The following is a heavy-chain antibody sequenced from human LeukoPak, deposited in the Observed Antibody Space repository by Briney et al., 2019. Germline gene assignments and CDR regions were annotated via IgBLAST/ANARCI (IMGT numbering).Heavy chain of an antibody. CDR3: AKDFNARHDFWSADNYMDV. V-gene: IGHV3-9*03. CDR2: INWNSGSI. D-gene: IGHD3-3*01. CDR1: GFTFDDYA. Sequence: GGSLRLSCAASGFTFDDYAMHWVRQAPGKGLEWVSSINWNSGSIGYADSVKGRFTISRDNAKNSLYLQMNSLRAEDMALYYCAKDFNARHDFWSADNYMDVWGKGTTVTVSS. J-gene: IGHJ6*03.